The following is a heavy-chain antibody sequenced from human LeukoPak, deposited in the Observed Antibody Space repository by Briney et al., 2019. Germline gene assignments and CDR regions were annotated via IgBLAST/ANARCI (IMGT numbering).Heavy chain of an antibody. V-gene: IGHV3-74*01. CDR3: ARGHCSSTSCYKDYYYYGMDV. CDR1: GFTFSSYW. CDR2: INTDVSST. Sequence: GGSLRLSCAASGFTFSSYWMHWVRQAPGKGLVWVSRINTDVSSTSYADSVKGRFTISRDNAKITLYLQMNSLRAEDTAVYYCARGHCSSTSCYKDYYYYGMDVWGQGTTVTVSS. D-gene: IGHD2-2*02. J-gene: IGHJ6*02.